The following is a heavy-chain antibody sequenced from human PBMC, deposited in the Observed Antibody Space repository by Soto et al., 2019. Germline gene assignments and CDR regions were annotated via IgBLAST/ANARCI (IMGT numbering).Heavy chain of an antibody. CDR3: AKDRRAGGNYGFYSDF. Sequence: EVQLLDSGGGLVQPGGSLRLSCAASGFTFSSYGMTWVRQAPGKGLEWVSFSSATGAGTYYADSMKGRFTISRDNSKNTLYLQMTSLRADDTAVYYCAKDRRAGGNYGFYSDFWGQGALVIVSS. J-gene: IGHJ4*02. V-gene: IGHV3-23*01. CDR2: SSATGAGT. D-gene: IGHD1-7*01. CDR1: GFTFSSYG.